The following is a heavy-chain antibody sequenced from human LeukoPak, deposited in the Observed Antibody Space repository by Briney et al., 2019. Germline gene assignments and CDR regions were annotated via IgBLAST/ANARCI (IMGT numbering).Heavy chain of an antibody. CDR2: ISSSSSTI. V-gene: IGHV3-48*01. D-gene: IGHD5-18*01. CDR3: AREPADGYSYGDHGAFDI. Sequence: GGSLRLXCAASGFTCSSYSMNWVRRAPGKGLESVSYISSSSSTIYYADSVKGRFTISRDNAKNSLYLQMNSLRAEDTAVYYCAREPADGYSYGDHGAFDIWGQGTMVTVSS. J-gene: IGHJ3*02. CDR1: GFTCSSYS.